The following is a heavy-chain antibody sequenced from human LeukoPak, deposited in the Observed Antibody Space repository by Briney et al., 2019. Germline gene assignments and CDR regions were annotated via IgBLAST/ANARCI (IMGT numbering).Heavy chain of an antibody. CDR3: GRHRYGSGTYFIDY. CDR2: MKKDGSET. V-gene: IGHV3-7*01. D-gene: IGHD3-10*01. CDR1: GFTFRDYS. Sequence: GGSLRLSCVVSGFTFRDYSMIWVRQAPGKGLQWVANMKKDGSETKYGDFVKGRFTISRDKANNSLYLQMNSLRVEDTAVYYCGRHRYGSGTYFIDYWGQGTLVSVSS. J-gene: IGHJ4*02.